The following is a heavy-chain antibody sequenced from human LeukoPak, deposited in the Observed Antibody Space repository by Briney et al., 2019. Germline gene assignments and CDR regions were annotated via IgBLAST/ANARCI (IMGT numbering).Heavy chain of an antibody. CDR2: ISGSGGST. J-gene: IGHJ4*02. CDR1: GFTFSSYA. Sequence: GGSLRLSCAASGFTFSSYAMSWVRQAPGKGLEWVSAISGSGGSTYYADSVKGRFTISRDNSKNTLYLQMNSLRAEDTAVYYCARRYYDYVWGSLGYWGQGTLVTVSS. V-gene: IGHV3-23*01. D-gene: IGHD3-16*01. CDR3: ARRYYDYVWGSLGY.